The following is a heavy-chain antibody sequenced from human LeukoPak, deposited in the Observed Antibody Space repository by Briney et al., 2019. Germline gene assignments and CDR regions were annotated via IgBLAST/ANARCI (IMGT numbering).Heavy chain of an antibody. J-gene: IGHJ4*02. CDR2: IKHDGSET. CDR3: VRDKEGVGATRLDY. Sequence: GGSLRLSCAASGFTFSSYWMSWVRQAPGKGLEWVANIKHDGSETYCVDSVKGRFIISRDNAKNSLCLQMTSLRVGDTAVYYCVRDKEGVGATRLDYWGPGTPVTVSS. CDR1: GFTFSSYW. D-gene: IGHD1-26*01. V-gene: IGHV3-7*01.